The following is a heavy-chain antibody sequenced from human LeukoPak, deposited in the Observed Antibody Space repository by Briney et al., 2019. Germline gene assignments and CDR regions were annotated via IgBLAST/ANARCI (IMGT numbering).Heavy chain of an antibody. J-gene: IGHJ4*02. CDR1: GDTFTSYG. CDR3: ARRRGFVDSSFDY. D-gene: IGHD3-3*01. CDR2: INPSGGST. V-gene: IGHV1-46*01. Sequence: GASVKVSCKASGDTFTSYGISWVRQAPGQGLEWMGIINPSGGSTSYAQKFQGRVTMTRDMSTSTVYMELSSLRSEDTAVYYCARRRGFVDSSFDYWGQGTLVTVSS.